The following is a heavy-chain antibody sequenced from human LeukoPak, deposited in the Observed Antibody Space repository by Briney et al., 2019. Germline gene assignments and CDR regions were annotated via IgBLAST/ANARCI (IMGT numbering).Heavy chain of an antibody. D-gene: IGHD5-18*01. CDR1: GFTFDDYA. J-gene: IGHJ4*02. Sequence: PGGSLRLSCAASGFTFDDYAMRWVRQAPGKGLEWVSGISWNSGSTGYADSVKGRFTISRDNAKNSLYLQMNSLRAEDTALYYCAKGVDTAMVTAFDYWGQGTLVTVSS. V-gene: IGHV3-9*01. CDR2: ISWNSGST. CDR3: AKGVDTAMVTAFDY.